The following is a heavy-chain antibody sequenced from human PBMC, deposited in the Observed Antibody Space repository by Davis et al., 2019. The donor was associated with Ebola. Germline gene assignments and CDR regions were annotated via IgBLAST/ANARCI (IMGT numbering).Heavy chain of an antibody. CDR1: GDSVSSNSAA. V-gene: IGHV6-1*01. D-gene: IGHD3-16*01. CDR3: ARVSWGLSKAFDN. J-gene: IGHJ4*02. CDR2: TYYTSKWHN. Sequence: PSETLSLTCAISGDSVSSNSAAWNWIRQSPSRGLEWLGRTYYTSKWHNDYGESVKSRISINPDTSKNQLSLQLNSVTPEDTAVYYCARVSWGLSKAFDNWGQGTLVTVSS.